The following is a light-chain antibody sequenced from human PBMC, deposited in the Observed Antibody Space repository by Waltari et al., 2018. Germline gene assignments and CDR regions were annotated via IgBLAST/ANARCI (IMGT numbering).Light chain of an antibody. V-gene: IGKV3-15*01. J-gene: IGKJ1*01. CDR2: GAS. Sequence: EIVMTKSPATLSVSPGERPTLSCRASQSIGRHLAWYQQTPGQGPRLLIYGASTRATGIPARFSGRGSGTEFTLTISSLQSEDFAVYFCQQYDNWPRTFGQGTKVEI. CDR3: QQYDNWPRT. CDR1: QSIGRH.